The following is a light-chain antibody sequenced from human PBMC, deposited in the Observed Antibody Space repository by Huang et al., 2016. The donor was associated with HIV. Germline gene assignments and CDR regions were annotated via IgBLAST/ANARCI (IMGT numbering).Light chain of an antibody. CDR2: GAS. Sequence: EIVLTQSPGTLSLSPGERATLSCRASQCVSSSYLAWYQQKPGQAPRRLIYGASSRATGIPDRFSGSGSGTDFTLTISRLEPEDFAVYYCQQYGRSPRYTFGQGTKLEIK. CDR3: QQYGRSPRYT. V-gene: IGKV3-20*01. J-gene: IGKJ2*01. CDR1: QCVSSSY.